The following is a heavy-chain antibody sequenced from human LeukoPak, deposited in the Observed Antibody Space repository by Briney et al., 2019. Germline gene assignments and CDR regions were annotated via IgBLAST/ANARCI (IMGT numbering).Heavy chain of an antibody. CDR2: IYSGGST. CDR3: ARCGGDDPAPEYFQH. J-gene: IGHJ1*01. D-gene: IGHD2-21*02. Sequence: QAGGSLRLSCAASGFTFPAYAMTWVRQAPGKGLEWVSVIYSGGSTSYADSVKGRFTISRDNSNNTLYLQMNSLRVEDTAVYYCARCGGDDPAPEYFQHWGQGTLVTVSS. CDR1: GFTFPAYA. V-gene: IGHV3-53*01.